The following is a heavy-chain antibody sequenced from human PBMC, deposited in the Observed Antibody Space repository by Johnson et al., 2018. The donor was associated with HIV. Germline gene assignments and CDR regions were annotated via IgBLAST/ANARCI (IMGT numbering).Heavy chain of an antibody. Sequence: VQLVESGGGLVQPGGSLRLSCAASGFTFSSSWMHWVCQAPEKGLEWVSYISSSGSTIYYADSVKGRFTISRDNAKNSLYLQMNSLRAEDTAVYYCARHWGNDAFDIWGQGTMVTVSS. CDR2: ISSSGSTI. D-gene: IGHD7-27*01. J-gene: IGHJ3*02. CDR3: ARHWGNDAFDI. V-gene: IGHV3-48*04. CDR1: GFTFSSSW.